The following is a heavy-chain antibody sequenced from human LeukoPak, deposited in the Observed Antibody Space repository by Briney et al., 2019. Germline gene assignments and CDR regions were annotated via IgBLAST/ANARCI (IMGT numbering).Heavy chain of an antibody. CDR2: ISYDGSNK. CDR1: GFTLSSYA. J-gene: IGHJ4*02. D-gene: IGHD1-7*01. V-gene: IGHV3-30-3*01. Sequence: GGSLRLSCAASGFTLSSYAMHWVRQAPGKGLEWVAVISYDGSNKYNADSVKGRFTISRDNSKNTLYLQMNSLRAQDTAVYYCARDLDLELRVAFDYWGQGTLVTVSS. CDR3: ARDLDLELRVAFDY.